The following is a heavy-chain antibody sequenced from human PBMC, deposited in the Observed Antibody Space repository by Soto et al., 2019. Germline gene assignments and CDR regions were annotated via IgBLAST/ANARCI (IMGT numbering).Heavy chain of an antibody. CDR1: GGSISSSSYS. Sequence: SETLSLTCTVSGGSISSSSYSWSWIRQPPGKGLEWIGYIYHSGSTYYNPSLKSRVTISVDRSKNQFSLKLSSVTAADTAVYYCARGPPFHWGQGTLVTVSS. D-gene: IGHD3-16*01. V-gene: IGHV4-30-2*01. CDR2: IYHSGST. CDR3: ARGPPFH. J-gene: IGHJ4*02.